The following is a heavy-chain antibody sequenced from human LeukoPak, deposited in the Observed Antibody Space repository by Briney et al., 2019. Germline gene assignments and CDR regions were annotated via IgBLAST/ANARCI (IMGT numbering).Heavy chain of an antibody. Sequence: SETLSLTCTVSGYSISSGYYWGWIRQPPGKGLEWIGSIYHSGSTYCNPSLKSRVTISVDTSKNQFSLKLSSVTAADTAVYYCARDNDSSGSDYWGQGTLVTVSS. CDR1: GYSISSGYY. J-gene: IGHJ4*02. D-gene: IGHD3-22*01. CDR3: ARDNDSSGSDY. V-gene: IGHV4-38-2*02. CDR2: IYHSGST.